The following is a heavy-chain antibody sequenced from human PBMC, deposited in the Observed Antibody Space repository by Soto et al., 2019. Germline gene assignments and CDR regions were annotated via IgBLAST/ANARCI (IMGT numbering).Heavy chain of an antibody. J-gene: IGHJ3*02. V-gene: IGHV1-2*02. CDR3: ARDHVGTLSYFDI. Sequence: QVQLVQSGAEVKKPGASVKVSCKASGYTFTDYYIHWVRQAPGQGLECMAWINPNSGVTGSAQKFQGRVTLTSDTSISTAYMERTSLRSGDTAVYYCARDHVGTLSYFDIWGQGTMVTVSS. D-gene: IGHD1-26*01. CDR1: GYTFTDYY. CDR2: INPNSGVT.